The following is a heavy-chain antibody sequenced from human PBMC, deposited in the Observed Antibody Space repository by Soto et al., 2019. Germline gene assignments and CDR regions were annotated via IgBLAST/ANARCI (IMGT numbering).Heavy chain of an antibody. D-gene: IGHD4-4*01. J-gene: IGHJ6*02. CDR2: IYYSGST. CDR1: GDSITSNSYF. Sequence: SETLSLTCTVSGDSITSNSYFWAWIRQPPGKGLEWIGSIYYSGSTYYNPSLKSRVTISVDTSKNQFSLKLSSVTAADTAVYYCARPQMTTVFVGDYYGMDVWGQGTTVTVSS. CDR3: ARPQMTTVFVGDYYGMDV. V-gene: IGHV4-39*01.